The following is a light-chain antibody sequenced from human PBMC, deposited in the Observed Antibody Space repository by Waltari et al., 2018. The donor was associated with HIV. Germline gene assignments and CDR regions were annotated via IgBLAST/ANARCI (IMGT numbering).Light chain of an antibody. J-gene: IGLJ3*02. V-gene: IGLV1-44*01. CDR3: ASWDASLNGWV. CDR1: TSNIGIKT. Sequence: QSVVTQPPSVSGTPGQTVTISCSGSTSNIGIKTVNWYQHLPGTAPKRLIYGNFQRPSGVPDRFSASKSGTSASRAIRGLQSEDDADYYCASWDASLNGWVFGGGTKLTVL. CDR2: GNF.